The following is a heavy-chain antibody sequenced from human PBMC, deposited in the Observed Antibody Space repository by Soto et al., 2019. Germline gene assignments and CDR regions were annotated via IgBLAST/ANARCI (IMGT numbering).Heavy chain of an antibody. D-gene: IGHD4-17*01. V-gene: IGHV3-21*01. Sequence: EVQLVESGGGLVKPGGSLRLSCAASGFTFSSYSMNWVRQAPGKGLEWVSSISSSSSYIYYADSVKGRFTISRDNAKXXXXXXXXXXXXXXXXXXYCXRDYGXNSVYFDYWGQGTLVTVSS. CDR2: ISSSSSYI. J-gene: IGHJ4*02. CDR1: GFTFSSYS. CDR3: XRDYGXNSVYFDY.